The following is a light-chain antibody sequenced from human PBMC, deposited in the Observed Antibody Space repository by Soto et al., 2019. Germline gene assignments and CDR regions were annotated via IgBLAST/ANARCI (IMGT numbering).Light chain of an antibody. J-gene: IGLJ2*01. V-gene: IGLV1-44*01. Sequence: QSVLTQPPSASGAPGQRLTISCSGSSSNIGTNTVSWYQQLPGTAPKLLIYNNNQRPSGVPDRFSGSKSGTSASLAISGLQSENEADYYCAAWDDSLNGPVFGGGTKVTVL. CDR2: NNN. CDR1: SSNIGTNT. CDR3: AAWDDSLNGPV.